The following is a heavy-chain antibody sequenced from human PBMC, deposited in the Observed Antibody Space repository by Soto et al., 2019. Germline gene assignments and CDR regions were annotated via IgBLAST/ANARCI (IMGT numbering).Heavy chain of an antibody. CDR3: AKSPYSCGRYLGDY. Sequence: EVQVLESGGGSVQPGGSLRLSCAASGFTFSSCAMSWVRQAPGKGLEWVSGISGSGGNSYYADSVRGRFTISRDNSKNTLYLQMNSLRAEDTAVYYCAKSPYSCGRYLGDYWGQGTLVTVSS. D-gene: IGHD6-19*01. V-gene: IGHV3-23*01. CDR2: ISGSGGNS. CDR1: GFTFSSCA. J-gene: IGHJ4*02.